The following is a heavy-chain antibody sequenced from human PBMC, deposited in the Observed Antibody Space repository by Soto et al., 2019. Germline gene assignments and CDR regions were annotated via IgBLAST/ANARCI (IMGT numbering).Heavy chain of an antibody. J-gene: IGHJ4*02. CDR3: ARERSGSSDY. CDR1: GYPFTGYD. V-gene: IGHV1-8*01. CDR2: MNPNSGNT. D-gene: IGHD1-26*01. Sequence: QVQLVQSWAEVKKPGASLKVSGKAPGYPFTGYDINGVRQATGQGLEWMGWMNPNSGNTGYAQKFQGRVTMTRNTSISTAYMELSSLRSEDTAVYYCARERSGSSDYWGQGTLVTVSS.